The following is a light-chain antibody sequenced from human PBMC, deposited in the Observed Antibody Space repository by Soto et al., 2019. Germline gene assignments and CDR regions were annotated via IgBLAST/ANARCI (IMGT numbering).Light chain of an antibody. CDR2: DDN. V-gene: IGLV1-51*01. CDR3: GSWDSSLSAYV. J-gene: IGLJ1*01. CDR1: RSNIGGNS. Sequence: QSVMTQPPSVSAAPGQKVTISCSGSRSNIGGNSVSWYQQLPGTAPKLLIYDDNKRPSGIPDRFSGSKSGTSATLGITGFQTGDEAYYYCGSWDSSLSAYVFGTGTKLTVL.